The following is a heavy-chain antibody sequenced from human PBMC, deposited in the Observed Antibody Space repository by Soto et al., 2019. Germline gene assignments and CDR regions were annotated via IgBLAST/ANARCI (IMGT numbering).Heavy chain of an antibody. D-gene: IGHD6-19*01. V-gene: IGHV1-3*01. Sequence: ASVTVSCKASGYTFTNYAMHWVRQAPGQRLEWMGWINAANGNTKYSQKFQGRVTITRDTSASTAYMELSSLRSEDTAVYYCARGSVAGNPFDYWGQGTLVTVSS. CDR1: GYTFTNYA. CDR2: INAANGNT. J-gene: IGHJ4*02. CDR3: ARGSVAGNPFDY.